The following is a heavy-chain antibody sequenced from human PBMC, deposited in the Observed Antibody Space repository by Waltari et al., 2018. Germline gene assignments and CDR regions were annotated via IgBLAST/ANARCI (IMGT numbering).Heavy chain of an antibody. CDR1: GYSFTSYW. J-gene: IGHJ4*02. Sequence: EVQLVQSGAEVKKPGESLKISCKGSGYSFTSYWIGWVRQMPGKGLEWMGIIYPGDSDTRYSPSFQGQVTISADKSISTAYLQWSSLKSSDTAMYYCARQDICGGDCYSVDYWGQGTLVTVSS. CDR2: IYPGDSDT. D-gene: IGHD2-21*01. CDR3: ARQDICGGDCYSVDY. V-gene: IGHV5-51*01.